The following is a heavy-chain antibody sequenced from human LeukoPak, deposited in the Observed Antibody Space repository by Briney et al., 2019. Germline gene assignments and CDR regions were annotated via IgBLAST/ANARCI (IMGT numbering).Heavy chain of an antibody. Sequence: KSSETLSLTCTVSGGSISSSSYYWGWIRQPPGKGLEWIGSIYYSGSTYYNPSLKSRVTICVDTSKNQFSLKLSSVTAADTAVYYCASPVELLWFGELYKYHAFDIWGQGTMVTVSS. D-gene: IGHD3-10*01. J-gene: IGHJ3*02. CDR2: IYYSGST. V-gene: IGHV4-39*01. CDR1: GGSISSSSYY. CDR3: ASPVELLWFGELYKYHAFDI.